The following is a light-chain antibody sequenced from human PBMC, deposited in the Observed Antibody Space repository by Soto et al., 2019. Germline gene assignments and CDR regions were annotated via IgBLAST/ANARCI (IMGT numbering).Light chain of an antibody. J-gene: IGKJ1*01. CDR3: QQYGSSPPWT. Sequence: EIVLTQSPGTLSLSPGERATLSCRASQSVRSSYLAWYQQKPGQAPRLLIYGASSRATGIPDRFSGSGCGRDFTLTISRLEPEDFAVYYCQQYGSSPPWTFGQGTKVEIK. CDR1: QSVRSSY. CDR2: GAS. V-gene: IGKV3-20*01.